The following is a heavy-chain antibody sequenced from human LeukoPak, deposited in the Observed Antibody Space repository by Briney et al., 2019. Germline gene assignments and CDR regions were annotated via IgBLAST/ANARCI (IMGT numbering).Heavy chain of an antibody. D-gene: IGHD3-10*01. CDR2: ISHDGSNK. J-gene: IGHJ4*02. V-gene: IGHV3-30*03. CDR3: ARQGSGLDY. CDR1: GFTFSNYI. Sequence: PGRSLRLSCAASGFTFSNYIMHWVRQAPGKGLEWVAVISHDGSNKHYADSVKGRFTISRDNSKSTLYLQMNGLRAEDTAVYYCARQGSGLDYWGQGTLVTVSS.